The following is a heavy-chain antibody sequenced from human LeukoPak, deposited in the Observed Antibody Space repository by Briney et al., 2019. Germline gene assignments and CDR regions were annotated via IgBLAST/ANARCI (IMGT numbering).Heavy chain of an antibody. D-gene: IGHD4-23*01. CDR2: ITDSGGRT. CDR1: GFTFSSYA. J-gene: IGHJ4*02. V-gene: IGHV3-23*01. CDR3: AKDLAPSTVETPFDY. Sequence: GGSLRLSCAASGFTFSSYAMSWVRQAPGMGLEWVSVITDSGGRTYYADSVKGRFTISRDNSKNTLYLQMKSLRAEDTAVYYCAKDLAPSTVETPFDYWGQGILVTVSS.